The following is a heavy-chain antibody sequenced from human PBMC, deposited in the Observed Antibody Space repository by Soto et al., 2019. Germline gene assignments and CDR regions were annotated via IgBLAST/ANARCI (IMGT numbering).Heavy chain of an antibody. V-gene: IGHV3-23*01. J-gene: IGHJ3*02. CDR1: GFTFTDYA. Sequence: EVQVLESGGGLVQPGGSLRLSCAASGFTFTDYAMNWVRQAPGKGLEWVSTISGSGANTYYADSVRGRFTITRDNSKNTLSLQMSSLRAEDTAVYYGAKDGKHSNGWWAAFETWGQGTVVTVS. CDR3: AKDGKHSNGWWAAFET. CDR2: ISGSGANT. D-gene: IGHD6-19*01.